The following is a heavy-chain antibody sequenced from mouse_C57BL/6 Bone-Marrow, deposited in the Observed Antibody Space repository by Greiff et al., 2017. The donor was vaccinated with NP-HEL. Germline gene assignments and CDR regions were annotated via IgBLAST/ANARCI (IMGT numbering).Heavy chain of an antibody. CDR1: GFTFSSYG. J-gene: IGHJ2*01. CDR3: ARRDYYGSSLDD. Sequence: EVQRVESGGDLVKPGGSLKLSCAASGFTFSSYGMSWVRQTPDKRLEWVATISSGGSYTYYPDSVKGRFTISRDNAKNTLYLQMSSLKSEDTAMYYCARRDYYGSSLDDWGQGTTLTVSS. D-gene: IGHD1-1*01. V-gene: IGHV5-6*01. CDR2: ISSGGSYT.